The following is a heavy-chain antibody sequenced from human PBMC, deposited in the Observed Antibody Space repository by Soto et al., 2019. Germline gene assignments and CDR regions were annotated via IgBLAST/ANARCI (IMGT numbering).Heavy chain of an antibody. D-gene: IGHD3-22*01. CDR2: IRGDNGDA. J-gene: IGHJ4*02. V-gene: IGHV1-18*04. CDR1: GYTFTMYG. CDR3: ARDHRSGYYWGIDY. Sequence: QAHFVQSGGEVKKPGASVKVSCRASGYTFTMYGLSWVRQAPGQGPEWMGWIRGDNGDARYAQKFQGRLTMTTDTSTSTAYMELRSLRSDDTAVYYCARDHRSGYYWGIDYWGRGTQVTVSS.